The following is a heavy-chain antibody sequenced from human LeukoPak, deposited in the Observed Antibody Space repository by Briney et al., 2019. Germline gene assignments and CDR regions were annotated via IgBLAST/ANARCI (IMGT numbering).Heavy chain of an antibody. V-gene: IGHV3-23*01. Sequence: PGGSLRLSCAASEFTFRSYAMSWVRQSPGKGLEWVSTISGRGGFTYYADSVKGRFTISRDSSKLYLQMSTLRAEDTAVYYCARSFYYSDSSDYYYVFGYWGQGTLVTVSS. D-gene: IGHD3-22*01. J-gene: IGHJ4*02. CDR1: EFTFRSYA. CDR3: ARSFYYSDSSDYYYVFGY. CDR2: ISGRGGFT.